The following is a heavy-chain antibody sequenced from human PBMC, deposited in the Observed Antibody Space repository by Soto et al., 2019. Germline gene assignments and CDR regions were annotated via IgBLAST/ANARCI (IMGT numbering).Heavy chain of an antibody. D-gene: IGHD3-3*01. Sequence: SETLSLTCTVSGGSISSSSYYWGWIRQPPGKGLEWIGSIYYSGSTYYNPSLKSRVTISVDTSKNQFSLKLSSVTAADTAVYYCATTYYDFWSAYSFDYWGQGTLVTVSS. CDR3: ATTYYDFWSAYSFDY. J-gene: IGHJ4*02. V-gene: IGHV4-39*01. CDR2: IYYSGST. CDR1: GGSISSSSYY.